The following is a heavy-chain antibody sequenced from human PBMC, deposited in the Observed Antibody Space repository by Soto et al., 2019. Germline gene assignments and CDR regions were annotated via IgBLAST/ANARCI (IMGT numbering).Heavy chain of an antibody. V-gene: IGHV3-7*01. Sequence: PGGSLRLSCAASGFTFSAFWMTWVRQAPGKGLEWVANIRQDGNEKFYVDSVKGRFTISRDNAENSLYLEMNSLRGEDTAVYYCARDGNVLMAMINIFDSWGQGTLVTVSS. J-gene: IGHJ4*02. CDR3: ARDGNVLMAMINIFDS. D-gene: IGHD5-12*01. CDR1: GFTFSAFW. CDR2: IRQDGNEK.